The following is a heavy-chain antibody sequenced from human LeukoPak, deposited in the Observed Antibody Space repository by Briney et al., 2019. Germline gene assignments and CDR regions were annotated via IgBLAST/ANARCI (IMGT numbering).Heavy chain of an antibody. CDR2: ISNNGGYK. Sequence: QPGGSLRLSCAASGFTFSSSAMSWVRQAPGKGLEWVSAISNNGGYKYYADSVQGRFTISRDNSKSTLCLQMNSLRAEDTAVYYCAKQLGYCSDGSCYFPYWGQGTLVTVSS. V-gene: IGHV3-23*01. CDR1: GFTFSSSA. CDR3: AKQLGYCSDGSCYFPY. J-gene: IGHJ4*02. D-gene: IGHD2-15*01.